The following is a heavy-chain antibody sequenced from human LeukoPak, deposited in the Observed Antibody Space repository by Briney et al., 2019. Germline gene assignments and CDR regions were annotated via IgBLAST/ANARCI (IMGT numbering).Heavy chain of an antibody. CDR3: AGAAAGTAIDS. CDR2: IYPGDSDT. J-gene: IGHJ4*02. Sequence: PGESLKISCKGSGYGFPSNWIAWVRQMPGKGLEWMGIIYPGDSDTRYSPSFQGQFTISADKSISTAYLQWSSLKASDSAIYYCAGAAAGTAIDSWGQGTLVTVSS. D-gene: IGHD6-13*01. CDR1: GYGFPSNW. V-gene: IGHV5-51*01.